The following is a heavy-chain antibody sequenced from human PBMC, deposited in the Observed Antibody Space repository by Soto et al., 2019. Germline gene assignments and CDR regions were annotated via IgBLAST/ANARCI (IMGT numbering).Heavy chain of an antibody. V-gene: IGHV4-59*01. J-gene: IGHJ4*02. CDR3: AGHARLRVFRSTFDY. Sequence: SETLSLTCAVSGGSLNNYYWSWIRQPPGKGLEWIGYVYFSGSINYNPSLKSRVTISADTSKNQFSLKLISVTTADTAIYYCAGHARLRVFRSTFDYWGQGTLVTVSS. CDR2: VYFSGSI. CDR1: GGSLNNYY. D-gene: IGHD4-17*01.